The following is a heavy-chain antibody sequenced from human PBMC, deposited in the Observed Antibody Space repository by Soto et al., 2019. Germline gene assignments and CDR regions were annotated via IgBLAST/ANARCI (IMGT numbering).Heavy chain of an antibody. Sequence: PGGSLRLSCAASGFTFSNYAMSWVRQAPGKGLEWVSAISGSGGSTYYADSVKGRFTISRDNSKNTLYLQMNSLRAEDTAVYYCAKDKTLLRFLEWPPSWFDPWGQGTLVTVSS. CDR3: AKDKTLLRFLEWPPSWFDP. CDR1: GFTFSNYA. D-gene: IGHD3-3*01. CDR2: ISGSGGST. J-gene: IGHJ5*02. V-gene: IGHV3-23*01.